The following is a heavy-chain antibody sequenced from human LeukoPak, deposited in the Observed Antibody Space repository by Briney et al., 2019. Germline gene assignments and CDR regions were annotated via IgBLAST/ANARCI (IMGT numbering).Heavy chain of an antibody. CDR1: GGAISGYY. J-gene: IGHJ4*02. Sequence: SETLSLTCTVSGGAISGYYWSWIRQPAGKGLEWLGRVYSSGSTKYNPSLESRVTTSVDTSKNQFSLKLNFVTAADTAVYYCARVGSGYDFFDYWGQGTLVTVSS. CDR3: ARVGSGYDFFDY. CDR2: VYSSGST. V-gene: IGHV4-4*07. D-gene: IGHD3/OR15-3a*01.